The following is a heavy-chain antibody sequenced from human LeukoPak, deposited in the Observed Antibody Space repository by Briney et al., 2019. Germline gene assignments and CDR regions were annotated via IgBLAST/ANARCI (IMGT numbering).Heavy chain of an antibody. V-gene: IGHV3-30*02. D-gene: IGHD5-12*01. CDR2: IRDDGSNK. J-gene: IGHJ4*02. CDR3: AKDASGYEFDY. Sequence: GGSLRLSCAASGFTFSSYGMHWVRQAPGKGLEWVTFIRDDGSNKYYADSVKGRFIISRDNSKNTLYVQMNSLRAEDTAVYYCAKDASGYEFDYWGQGILVTVSS. CDR1: GFTFSSYG.